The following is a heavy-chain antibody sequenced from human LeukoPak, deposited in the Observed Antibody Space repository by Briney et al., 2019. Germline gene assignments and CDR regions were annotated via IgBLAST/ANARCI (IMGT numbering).Heavy chain of an antibody. V-gene: IGHV1-69*05. CDR1: GGTFSIYG. Sequence: SVKVSCKASGGTFSIYGISWGRQAPGQGLEWMGRIIPIYGTANYAQKFQGRATITTEDSTSTVYMELSSLRSEDTAVYYCARDVGLDNDFWSGDMDVWGKGTTVIVSS. CDR2: IIPIYGTA. CDR3: ARDVGLDNDFWSGDMDV. J-gene: IGHJ6*03. D-gene: IGHD3-3*01.